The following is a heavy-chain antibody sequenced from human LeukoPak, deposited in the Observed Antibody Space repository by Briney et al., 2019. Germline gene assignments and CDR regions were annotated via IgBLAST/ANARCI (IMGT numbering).Heavy chain of an antibody. CDR2: IRSKVYGGTT. V-gene: IGHV3-49*04. D-gene: IGHD3-10*01. CDR1: GFTFDDYA. J-gene: IGHJ4*02. CDR3: SGSFGELTFFDY. Sequence: GGSLRLSCAASGFTFDDYAMHWVRQAPGKGLEWVGFIRSKVYGGTTEYAASVKGRFTISRDDSKSVAYLQMNSLKTEDTAVYYCSGSFGELTFFDYWGQGTLVTVSS.